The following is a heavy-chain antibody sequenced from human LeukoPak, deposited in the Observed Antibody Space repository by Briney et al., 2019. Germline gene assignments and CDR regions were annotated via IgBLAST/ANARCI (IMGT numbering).Heavy chain of an antibody. CDR3: ARGSEWTNGVSDY. CDR1: GFIFSRCG. J-gene: IGHJ4*02. D-gene: IGHD3-3*01. V-gene: IGHV3-21*01. Sequence: GGSLRLSCAASGFIFSRCGMNWVRQAPGKGLEWVASISGSSSYISYADSVKGRFTISRGNAKNSLYLQMNSLRVEDTAVYYCARGSEWTNGVSDYWGQGTLVTVSS. CDR2: ISGSSSYI.